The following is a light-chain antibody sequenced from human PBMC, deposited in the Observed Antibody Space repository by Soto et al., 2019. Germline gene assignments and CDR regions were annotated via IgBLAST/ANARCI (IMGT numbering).Light chain of an antibody. CDR2: DVI. CDR1: SSDVGVYNY. CDR3: CSYAGSSLWA. V-gene: IGLV2-11*01. J-gene: IGLJ3*02. Sequence: QSALTQPRSVSGSPGQSVTISCTGTSSDVGVYNYVSWYQQHPGKAPQLVIYDVIKRPSGVTYRFSGSKSGNTASLTISGLQAEDETVYYCCSYAGSSLWAFGGGTKLTVL.